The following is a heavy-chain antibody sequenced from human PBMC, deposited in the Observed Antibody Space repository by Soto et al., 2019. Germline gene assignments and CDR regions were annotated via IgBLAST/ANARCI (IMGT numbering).Heavy chain of an antibody. J-gene: IGHJ1*01. V-gene: IGHV4-39*01. CDR2: IYYSGST. CDR3: ARHRTSVGTQASLDV. CDR1: GDSISSRSYY. Sequence: SETLSLTCTVTGDSISSRSYYWGWIRQPPGKGLEWIGSIYYSGSTYNNPSLRSRVSMSIDTSKDQFSLKLKSVTAADTALYFCARHRTSVGTQASLDVWGPGSLVTVSS. D-gene: IGHD1-26*01.